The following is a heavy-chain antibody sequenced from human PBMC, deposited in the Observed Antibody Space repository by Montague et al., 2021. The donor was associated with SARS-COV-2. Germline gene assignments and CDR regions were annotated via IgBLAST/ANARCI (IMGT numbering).Heavy chain of an antibody. Sequence: PALVKPTQTLTLTCTFSGFSLTTSGVGVGWIRQPPGKALEWLALIYWDDDKRYSPSLKSRLTITKDTSKNQVVLTMTNMDPVDTATYYFARTSIPAAGTAFDIWGKGTMVTVSS. V-gene: IGHV2-5*02. D-gene: IGHD6-13*01. J-gene: IGHJ3*02. CDR2: IYWDDDK. CDR3: ARTSIPAAGTAFDI. CDR1: GFSLTTSGVG.